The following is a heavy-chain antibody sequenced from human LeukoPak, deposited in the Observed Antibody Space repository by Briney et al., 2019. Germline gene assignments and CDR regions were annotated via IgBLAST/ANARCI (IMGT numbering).Heavy chain of an antibody. D-gene: IGHD3-16*02. CDR1: GFTFSSYA. Sequence: GGSLRLSCAASGFTFSSYAMHWVRQAPGKGLEWVAVTSYDENNKYYADSVKGRFSISRDNSKNMLYLQLGSLRAEDTAVYYCAKNHERGRYDSFDVWTQGSWVTVSS. CDR2: TSYDENNK. V-gene: IGHV3-30-3*02. CDR3: AKNHERGRYDSFDV. J-gene: IGHJ3*01.